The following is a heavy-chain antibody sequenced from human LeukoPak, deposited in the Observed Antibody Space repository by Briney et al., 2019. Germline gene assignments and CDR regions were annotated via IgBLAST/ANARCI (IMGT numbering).Heavy chain of an antibody. CDR2: INPNSGGT. D-gene: IGHD6-13*01. CDR3: AGGYENYYYGMDV. Sequence: ASVKVSCKASGYTFTTYKMHWVRQAPGQGLEWMGWINPNSGGTNYAQKFQGRVTMTRDTSISTAYMELSRLRSDDTAVYYCAGGYENYYYGMDVWGQGTTVTVSS. J-gene: IGHJ6*02. CDR1: GYTFTTYK. V-gene: IGHV1-2*02.